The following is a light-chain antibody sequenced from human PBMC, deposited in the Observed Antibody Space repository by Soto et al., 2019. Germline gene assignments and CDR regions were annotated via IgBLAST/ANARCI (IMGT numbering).Light chain of an antibody. CDR1: SSDVGGYNY. J-gene: IGLJ1*01. Sequence: QSVLTQPASVSGSPGQSITISCTGTSSDVGGYNYVSWYQQHPGKAPKLMIYEVSHRPAVVSNRFSGSKSGNTASLTISGLQADEDADYYCSSYTSSSTYVFGTGTKVTVL. V-gene: IGLV2-14*01. CDR2: EVS. CDR3: SSYTSSSTYV.